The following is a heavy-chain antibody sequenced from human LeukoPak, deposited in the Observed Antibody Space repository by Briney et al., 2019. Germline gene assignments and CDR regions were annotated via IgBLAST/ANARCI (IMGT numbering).Heavy chain of an antibody. CDR1: GYTFTSYG. Sequence: ASVKVSCKASGYTFTSYGISWVRQDPGQELEGMGWISTHNGNTNYAQKFQGRVTMTTDTSTSTAYMELRSLRSDDTAVYYCARGASYVILTGYSYFDYWGQGTLVTVSS. J-gene: IGHJ4*02. V-gene: IGHV1-18*01. CDR2: ISTHNGNT. D-gene: IGHD3-9*01. CDR3: ARGASYVILTGYSYFDY.